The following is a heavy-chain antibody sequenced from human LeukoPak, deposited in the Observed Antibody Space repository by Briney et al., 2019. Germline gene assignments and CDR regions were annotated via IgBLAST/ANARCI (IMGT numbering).Heavy chain of an antibody. D-gene: IGHD2-2*01. CDR2: IYPGDSDT. CDR3: ARQGTSWHNWFDP. V-gene: IGHV5-51*01. Sequence: PGESLKISCKGSGYSFTSYWIGWVRQMPGKGLEWMGIIYPGDSDTRYSPSFQGRVTISADKSISTAYLQWSSLKASDTAMYYCARQGTSWHNWFDPWGQGTLVTVSS. CDR1: GYSFTSYW. J-gene: IGHJ5*02.